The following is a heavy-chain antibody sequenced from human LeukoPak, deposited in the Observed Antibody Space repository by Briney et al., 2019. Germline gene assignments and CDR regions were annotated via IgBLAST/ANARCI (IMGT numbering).Heavy chain of an antibody. CDR2: IRSKANSYAT. V-gene: IGHV3-73*01. CDR1: GFTFSGSA. Sequence: GESLKISCAASGFTFSGSAMHWVRQASGKGLEWVGRIRSKANSYATAYAASVKGRFTISRDDSKNTAYLQMNSLKTEDTAVYYCTRQGDVWGQGTTVTVSS. CDR3: TRQGDV. J-gene: IGHJ6*02.